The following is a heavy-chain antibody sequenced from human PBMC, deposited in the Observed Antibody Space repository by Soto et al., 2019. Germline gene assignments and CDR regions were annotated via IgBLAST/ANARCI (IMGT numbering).Heavy chain of an antibody. V-gene: IGHV4-31*03. CDR3: ARGYGSGSHDAFDI. J-gene: IGHJ3*02. D-gene: IGHD3-10*01. CDR2: IYYSGST. CDR1: GGSISSGGYY. Sequence: SETLSLTCTFSGGSISSGGYYCSWMRQHPGKGLEWIGYIYYSGSTYYNPSLKSRATISVDTSKNQFSLKLSSVTATDTAVYYCARGYGSGSHDAFDIWGQGTMVNVSS.